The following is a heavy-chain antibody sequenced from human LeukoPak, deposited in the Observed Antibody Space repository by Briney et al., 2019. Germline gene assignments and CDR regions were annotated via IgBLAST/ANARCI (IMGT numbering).Heavy chain of an antibody. CDR2: ISSSSSYI. D-gene: IGHD3-10*01. Sequence: GGSLRLSCAASGFTFSSYSMNWVRQAPGKGLEWVSSISSSSSYIYYADSVKGRFTISRDNAKNSLYLQMNSLRAEDTAVYYCARDMAMVRGAYYYYYMDVWGKGTTVTISS. CDR3: ARDMAMVRGAYYYYYMDV. CDR1: GFTFSSYS. J-gene: IGHJ6*03. V-gene: IGHV3-21*01.